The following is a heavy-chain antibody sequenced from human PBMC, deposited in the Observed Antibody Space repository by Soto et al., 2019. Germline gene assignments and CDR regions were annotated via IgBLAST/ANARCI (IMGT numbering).Heavy chain of an antibody. Sequence: GASVKVSCKASGYTFTSYYMHWVRQAPGQGLEWMGIINPSGGSTSYAQKFQGRVTMTRDTSTSTVYMELSSLRSEDTAVYYCARDPHDGETAMAQREHYGMDVWGQGTTVTVSS. CDR1: GYTFTSYY. D-gene: IGHD5-18*01. CDR2: INPSGGST. V-gene: IGHV1-46*01. J-gene: IGHJ6*02. CDR3: ARDPHDGETAMAQREHYGMDV.